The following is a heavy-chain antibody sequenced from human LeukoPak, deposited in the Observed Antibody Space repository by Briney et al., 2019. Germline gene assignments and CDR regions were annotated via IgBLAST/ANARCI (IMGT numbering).Heavy chain of an antibody. Sequence: SETLSLTCAVYGGSFSGYYWSWIRQPPGKGLEWIGEINHSGSTNYNPSLKSRVTISVDTSKNQSSLKLSSVTAADTAVYYCARGRYSSSWVNNWFDPWGQGTLVTVSS. CDR1: GGSFSGYY. V-gene: IGHV4-34*01. CDR3: ARGRYSSSWVNNWFDP. CDR2: INHSGST. D-gene: IGHD6-13*01. J-gene: IGHJ5*02.